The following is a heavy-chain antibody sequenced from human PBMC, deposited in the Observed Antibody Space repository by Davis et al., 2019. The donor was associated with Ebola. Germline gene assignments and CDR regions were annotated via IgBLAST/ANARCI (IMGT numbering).Heavy chain of an antibody. CDR1: GGSFSGYY. CDR3: ARVRKQLVLGTDY. V-gene: IGHV4-34*01. J-gene: IGHJ4*02. CDR2: INHSGST. D-gene: IGHD6-6*01. Sequence: SETLSLTCAVYGGSFSGYYWSRIRQPPGKGLEWIGEINHSGSTNYNPSLKSRVTISVDTSKNTFSLKLSSVTAADTAVYYCARVRKQLVLGTDYWGQGTLVTVSS.